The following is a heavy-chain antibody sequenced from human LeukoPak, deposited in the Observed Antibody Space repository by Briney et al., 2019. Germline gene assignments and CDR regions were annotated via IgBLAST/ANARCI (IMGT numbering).Heavy chain of an antibody. Sequence: GGSLRLSCAASGFTFSSYAMHWVRQAPGKGLEWVAVISYDGSNKYYAESVKGRFTISRDNSKNTLYLQMNSLRGEDTAVYYCARVGYGGNSEHAFDIWGQGTMVTVSS. D-gene: IGHD4-23*01. CDR1: GFTFSSYA. J-gene: IGHJ3*02. CDR3: ARVGYGGNSEHAFDI. CDR2: ISYDGSNK. V-gene: IGHV3-30-3*01.